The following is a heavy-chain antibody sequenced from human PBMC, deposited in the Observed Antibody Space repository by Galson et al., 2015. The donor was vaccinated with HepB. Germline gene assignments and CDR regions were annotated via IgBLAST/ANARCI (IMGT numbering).Heavy chain of an antibody. D-gene: IGHD3-22*01. V-gene: IGHV1-18*01. CDR3: ARDIDSGFYYGGRTGAYFDY. CDR2: ISPYNGDT. CDR1: GYTFSTYS. Sequence: SVKVSCKASGYTFSTYSITWVRQAPGQGLEWMGWISPYNGDTNYAQKFQGRVTMTTDTSTNTAYMELRSLRSDDTTVYYCARDIDSGFYYGGRTGAYFDYWGQGTLVTVSS. J-gene: IGHJ4*02.